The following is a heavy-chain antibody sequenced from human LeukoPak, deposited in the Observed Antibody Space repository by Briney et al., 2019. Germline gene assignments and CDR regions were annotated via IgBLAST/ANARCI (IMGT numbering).Heavy chain of an antibody. CDR2: IRSKAYGGTT. Sequence: GGSLRLSCTASGFTFGDYAMSWVRQAPGKGLEWVGFIRSKAYGGTTEYAASVKGRFTISRDDSKSIAYLQMNSLKTEDTAVYYCTRGGGYSSYDYYYYYGMDVWGKGTTVTVSS. CDR1: GFTFGDYA. CDR3: TRGGGYSSYDYYYYYGMDV. J-gene: IGHJ6*04. V-gene: IGHV3-49*04. D-gene: IGHD5-12*01.